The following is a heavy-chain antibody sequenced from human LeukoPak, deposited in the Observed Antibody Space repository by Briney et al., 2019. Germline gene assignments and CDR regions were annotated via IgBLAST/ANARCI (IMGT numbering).Heavy chain of an antibody. V-gene: IGHV3-23*01. CDR1: GFTFSTYA. Sequence: GGSLRLSCAASGFTFSTYAMTWVRRAPGKGLEWVSTISGSDGRTYYADSVKGRFTISRDNSKNTLFLQMNSLRAEDTAVYYCAKGLMVRGYDYWGQGTLVTVSS. D-gene: IGHD3-10*01. CDR3: AKGLMVRGYDY. J-gene: IGHJ4*02. CDR2: ISGSDGRT.